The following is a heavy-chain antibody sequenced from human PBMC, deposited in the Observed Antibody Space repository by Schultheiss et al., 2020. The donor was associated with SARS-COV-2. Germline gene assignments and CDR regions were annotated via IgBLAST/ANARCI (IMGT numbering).Heavy chain of an antibody. V-gene: IGHV3-21*01. D-gene: IGHD6-19*01. CDR3: AREQWLRRGFDY. Sequence: GGSLRLSCAASGFTFSSYSMNWVRQAPGKGLEWVSSISSSSSYIYYADSVKGRFTISRDNAKNSLYLQMNSLRAEDTAVYYCAREQWLRRGFDYWGQGTLVTVSS. CDR1: GFTFSSYS. J-gene: IGHJ4*02. CDR2: ISSSSSYI.